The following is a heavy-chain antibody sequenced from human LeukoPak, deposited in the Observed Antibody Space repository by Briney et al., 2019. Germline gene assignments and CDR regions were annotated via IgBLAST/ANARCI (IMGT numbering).Heavy chain of an antibody. Sequence: GGSLSLSCAASGFTFSSYSMNWVRQAPGKGLEWVSSISSSSSYIYYADSVKGRFTISRDNSKNTLYLQMNSLRAEDTAVYYCAKGITMIVALDAFDIWGQGTMVTVSS. J-gene: IGHJ3*02. D-gene: IGHD3-22*01. CDR2: ISSSSSYI. CDR3: AKGITMIVALDAFDI. V-gene: IGHV3-21*04. CDR1: GFTFSSYS.